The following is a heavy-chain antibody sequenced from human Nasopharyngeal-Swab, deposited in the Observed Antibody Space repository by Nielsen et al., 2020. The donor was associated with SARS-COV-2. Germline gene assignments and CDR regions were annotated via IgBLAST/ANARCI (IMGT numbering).Heavy chain of an antibody. D-gene: IGHD3-10*01. J-gene: IGHJ3*02. CDR2: ISYEGSKK. CDR3: AKANVLFWFGQFKNDGFDI. Sequence: SCTASGFRFNNYGMHWVRQAPGKGLEWVAVISYEGSKKFYAESVEGRFTISRDYSKSTLYLQMDSLRTEDTAMYYCAKANVLFWFGQFKNDGFDIWGQGTMVAVSS. V-gene: IGHV3-30*18. CDR1: GFRFNNYG.